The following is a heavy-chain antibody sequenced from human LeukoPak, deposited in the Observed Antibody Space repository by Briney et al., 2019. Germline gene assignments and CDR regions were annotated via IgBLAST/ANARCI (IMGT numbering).Heavy chain of an antibody. Sequence: GGSLRLSCAACGFTFNKFWLTWVRQAPGKGLEWVANINQDDSQIYYLESVEGRFTITRDNAKNSLHLQMNSLRAEDTAIYCCARVYYYSGTSYLPFFDYWGQGTLVTVSS. J-gene: IGHJ4*02. CDR3: ARVYYYSGTSYLPFFDY. CDR1: GFTFNKFW. D-gene: IGHD3-10*01. V-gene: IGHV3-7*01. CDR2: INQDDSQI.